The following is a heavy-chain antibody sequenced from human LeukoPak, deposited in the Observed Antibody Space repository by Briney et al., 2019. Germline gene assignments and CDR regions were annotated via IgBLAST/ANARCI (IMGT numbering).Heavy chain of an antibody. D-gene: IGHD3-10*01. CDR1: GFTFSSYW. CDR3: ARENYYGSASYCFDY. CDR2: IKQDGSEK. Sequence: GGSLRLSCAASGFTFSSYWMSWVRQAPGTGLEWVANIKQDGSEKYYVDSVKGRFTISRDNAKNSLYLQMNSLRAEDTAVYYCARENYYGSASYCFDYWGQGTLVTVSS. J-gene: IGHJ4*02. V-gene: IGHV3-7*03.